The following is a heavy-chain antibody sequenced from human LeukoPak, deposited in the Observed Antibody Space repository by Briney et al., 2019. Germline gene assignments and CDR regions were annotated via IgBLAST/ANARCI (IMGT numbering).Heavy chain of an antibody. CDR2: INGDGSST. V-gene: IGHV3-74*01. D-gene: IGHD6-19*01. J-gene: IGHJ4*02. Sequence: QTGGSLRLSCAASGCTLSSYWLYLVRQAAGRGLLWVSRINGDGSSTPYANSVKGRFTISRDNAKNTLYLQMHSLRADDTAVYYCARGSTSGWPDYFDYWGQGSVVTVSS. CDR1: GCTLSSYW. CDR3: ARGSTSGWPDYFDY.